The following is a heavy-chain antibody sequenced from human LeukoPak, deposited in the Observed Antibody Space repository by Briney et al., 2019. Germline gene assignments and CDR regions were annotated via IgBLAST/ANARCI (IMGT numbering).Heavy chain of an antibody. CDR2: ISAYNGNT. CDR3: ARKLHYDFWSGEFDY. V-gene: IGHV1-18*01. Sequence: ASVKVSCKASGYTFTSYGISWVRQAPGQGLEWMGWISAYNGNTNYAQKLQGRVTMTTDTSTSTAYMELRSLRSDDTAVYYCARKLHYDFWSGEFDYWGQGTLVTVSS. J-gene: IGHJ4*02. D-gene: IGHD3-3*01. CDR1: GYTFTSYG.